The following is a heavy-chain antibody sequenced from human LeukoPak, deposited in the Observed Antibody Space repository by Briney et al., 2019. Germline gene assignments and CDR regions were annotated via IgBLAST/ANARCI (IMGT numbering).Heavy chain of an antibody. D-gene: IGHD3-3*01. CDR2: IVVGSGNT. V-gene: IGHV1-58*02. CDR3: AAEPNAFWSGYYYFDY. J-gene: IGHJ4*02. Sequence: ASVKVSCKASGFTFTSSAMQWVRQARGQRLEWIGWIVVGSGNTNYAQKFQERVTITRDMSTSTAYMELSSLRSEDTAVYYCAAEPNAFWSGYYYFDYWGQGTPVTVSS. CDR1: GFTFTSSA.